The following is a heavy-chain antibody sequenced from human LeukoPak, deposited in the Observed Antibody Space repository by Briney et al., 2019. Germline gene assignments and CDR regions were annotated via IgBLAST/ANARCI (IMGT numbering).Heavy chain of an antibody. CDR1: GFTFNNYA. Sequence: PGGSLRLSCAASGFTFNNYAVNWVRQTPGKGLQWVSAVSGDGQRTFYADSVKGRFTIFRDNSMNTLSLQMNSLRVEDTAVYYCAKEQDNLLLLSHFDSWGQGILVTVSA. D-gene: IGHD1-14*01. CDR2: VSGDGQRT. CDR3: AKEQDNLLLLSHFDS. J-gene: IGHJ4*02. V-gene: IGHV3-23*01.